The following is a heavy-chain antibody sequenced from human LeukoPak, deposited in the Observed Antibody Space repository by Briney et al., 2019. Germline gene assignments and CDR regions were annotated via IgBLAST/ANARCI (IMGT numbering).Heavy chain of an antibody. CDR2: ISAYNGNT. V-gene: IGHV1-18*01. CDR3: ARGLVDGYCSSTSCYRRINYYYYYGMDV. D-gene: IGHD2-2*03. J-gene: IGHJ6*02. CDR1: GYTFTSYG. Sequence: GASVKVSCKAPGYTFTSYGISWVRQAPGQGLEWMGWISAYNGNTNYAQKLQGRVTMTTDTSTSTAYMELRSLRSDDTAVYYCARGLVDGYCSSTSCYRRINYYYYYGMDVWGQGTTVTVSS.